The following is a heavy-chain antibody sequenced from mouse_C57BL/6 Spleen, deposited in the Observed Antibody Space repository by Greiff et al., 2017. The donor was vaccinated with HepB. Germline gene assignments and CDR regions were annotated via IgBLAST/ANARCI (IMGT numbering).Heavy chain of an antibody. D-gene: IGHD1-1*01. V-gene: IGHV1-50*01. J-gene: IGHJ2*01. Sequence: VQLQQSGAELVKPGASVKMSCKASGYTFTSYWMKWVKQRPGQGLEWIGEIDPADGNTNYNEKFKGKATLTVDTSSSTAYMHLSSLTSEDSAVYYCATGTYSGSSRYFDYWGQGTTLTVSS. CDR3: ATGTYSGSSRYFDY. CDR2: IDPADGNT. CDR1: GYTFTSYW.